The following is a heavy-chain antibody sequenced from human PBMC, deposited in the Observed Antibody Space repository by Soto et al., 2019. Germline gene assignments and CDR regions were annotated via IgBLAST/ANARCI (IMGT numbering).Heavy chain of an antibody. Sequence: PGGSLRLSCAASGFTFSTYSMNWVRQAPGKGLEWVSYISSSISTIYYADSVKGRFTISRDNAKNSLYLQMNSLRAEDTAVYYCARWSYDSSGYYKGALDYWGQGTLVTVSS. CDR1: GFTFSTYS. CDR3: ARWSYDSSGYYKGALDY. J-gene: IGHJ4*02. V-gene: IGHV3-48*01. CDR2: ISSSISTI. D-gene: IGHD3-22*01.